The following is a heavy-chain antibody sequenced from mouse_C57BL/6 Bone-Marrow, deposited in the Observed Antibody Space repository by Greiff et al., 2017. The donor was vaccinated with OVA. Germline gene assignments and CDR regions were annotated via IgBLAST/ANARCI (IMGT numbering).Heavy chain of an antibody. V-gene: IGHV1-64*01. CDR1: GYTFTSYW. D-gene: IGHD1-1*01. J-gene: IGHJ4*01. CDR3: ARNWNFYGAMDY. CDR2: IHPNSGST. Sequence: QVQLQQPGAELVKPGASVKLSCKASGYTFTSYWMHWVKQRPGQGLEWIGMIHPNSGSTNYNEKFKSKATLTVDKSSSTAYMQLSSLTSEDSAVYYCARNWNFYGAMDYWGQGTSVTVSS.